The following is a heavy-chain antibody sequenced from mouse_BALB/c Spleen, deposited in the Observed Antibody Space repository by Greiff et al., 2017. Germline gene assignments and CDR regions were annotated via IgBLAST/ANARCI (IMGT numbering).Heavy chain of an antibody. CDR2: ISYSGST. CDR3: ARLDGNYPYYAMDY. Sequence: EVQLQESGPGLVKPSQSLSLTCTVTGYSITSDYAWNWIRQFPGNKLEWMGYISYSGSTSYNPSLKSRISITRDTSKNQFFLQLNSVTTEDTATYYCARLDGNYPYYAMDYWGQGTSVTVSS. CDR1: GYSITSDYA. J-gene: IGHJ4*01. V-gene: IGHV3-2*02. D-gene: IGHD2-1*01.